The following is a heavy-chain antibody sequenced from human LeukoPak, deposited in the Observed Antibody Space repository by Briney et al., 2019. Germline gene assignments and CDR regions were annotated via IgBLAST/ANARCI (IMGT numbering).Heavy chain of an antibody. CDR3: ARHRDTGYYYYMDV. D-gene: IGHD1-1*01. J-gene: IGHJ6*03. Sequence: SETLSLTCTVSGGSISSYYWSWIRQPPGKGLERIGYIYYSGSTNYNPSLKSRVTISVDTSKNQFSLKLSSVTAADTAVYLCARHRDTGYYYYMDVWGTGTTVTVSS. V-gene: IGHV4-59*08. CDR1: GGSISSYY. CDR2: IYYSGST.